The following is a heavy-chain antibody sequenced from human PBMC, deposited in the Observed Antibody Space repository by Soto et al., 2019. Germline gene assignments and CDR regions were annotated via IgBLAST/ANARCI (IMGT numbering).Heavy chain of an antibody. D-gene: IGHD6-6*01. CDR1: GDSISSYY. V-gene: IGHV4-59*01. J-gene: IGHJ4*02. CDR3: ATMSIAASLDF. Sequence: DTLSLTCSVSGDSISSYYWSLIRQPPGKGLEWIGYIYNTGSTNYNPSLESRVTISVDTSKSQFSLKLNSVTAADTAVYYCATMSIAASLDFWGQGTLVTVSS. CDR2: IYNTGST.